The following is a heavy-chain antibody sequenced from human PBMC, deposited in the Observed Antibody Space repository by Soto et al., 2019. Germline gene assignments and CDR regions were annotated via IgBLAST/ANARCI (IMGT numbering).Heavy chain of an antibody. CDR1: GGSISSYY. Sequence: QVQLQESGPGLVKPSETLSLTCTVSGGSISSYYWSWIRQPPGKGLEWIGYIYYSGSTNYNPSLKSRVTISVDTSKNQFSLKLSSVTAAYTAVYYCAVTTGDLWYFDLWGRGTLVTVSS. D-gene: IGHD4-17*01. CDR3: AVTTGDLWYFDL. V-gene: IGHV4-59*01. CDR2: IYYSGST. J-gene: IGHJ2*01.